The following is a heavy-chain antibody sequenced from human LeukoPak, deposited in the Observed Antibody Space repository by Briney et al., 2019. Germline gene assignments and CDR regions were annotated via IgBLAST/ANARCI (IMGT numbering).Heavy chain of an antibody. CDR2: IDSGGTT. CDR3: ARVGNHFHWNLDL. CDR1: GFTLSTYY. V-gene: IGHV3-53*01. D-gene: IGHD1-14*01. Sequence: PGRSLRLSCAASGFTLSTYYTKWVRPAPREGLGWTSIIDSGGTTYYAGCVKSRFTNSRDTSKNTLTLQMNSLRAEDTAVYFCARVGNHFHWNLDLWGRGTLVTVSS. J-gene: IGHJ2*01.